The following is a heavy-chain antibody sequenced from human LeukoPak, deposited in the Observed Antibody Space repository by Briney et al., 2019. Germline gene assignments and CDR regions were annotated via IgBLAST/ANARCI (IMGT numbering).Heavy chain of an antibody. J-gene: IGHJ4*02. CDR1: GFTFDDYA. CDR2: INWNGDST. CDR3: ARDRAIAVDVGVDY. V-gene: IGHV3-20*04. Sequence: GGSLRLSCAASGFTFDDYAMNWVRQAPGKRLEWVSGINWNGDSTGYVDSVKGRFTISRDNAKNSLYLQMNSLRVEDTALYYCARDRAIAVDVGVDYWGQGTLVTVSS. D-gene: IGHD6-19*01.